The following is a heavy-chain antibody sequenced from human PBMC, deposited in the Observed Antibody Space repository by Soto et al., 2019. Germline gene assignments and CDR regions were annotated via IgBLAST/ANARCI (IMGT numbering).Heavy chain of an antibody. CDR3: AREGGSYYDFAY. D-gene: IGHD1-26*01. V-gene: IGHV3-74*01. J-gene: IGHJ4*02. Sequence: GSLRLSCAASGFAFSSYWMHWVRQTPGKGLVWVSRINSDGSTTSYADSVRGRFTISRDNAKNTLYLQMNSLRAEDTALYYCAREGGSYYDFAYWGQGTLVTVSS. CDR1: GFAFSSYW. CDR2: INSDGSTT.